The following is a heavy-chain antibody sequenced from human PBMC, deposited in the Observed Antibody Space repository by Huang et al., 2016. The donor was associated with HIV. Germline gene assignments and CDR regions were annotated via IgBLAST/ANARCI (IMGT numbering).Heavy chain of an antibody. Sequence: EEQLVESGGGLVQPGGSLRLSCAASGFSFSSCNMNWVRQVPGKGLDGLSYIRETGSVITYADSVKGRFTVSRDNAKNSLYLQMDSLRAEDTAVYYCARGYSSSWLYNWGQGTLVTVSS. CDR2: IRETGSVI. V-gene: IGHV3-48*01. J-gene: IGHJ4*02. CDR1: GFSFSSCN. CDR3: ARGYSSSWLYN. D-gene: IGHD6-13*01.